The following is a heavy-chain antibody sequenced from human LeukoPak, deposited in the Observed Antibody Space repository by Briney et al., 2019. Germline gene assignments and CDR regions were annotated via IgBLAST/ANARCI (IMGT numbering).Heavy chain of an antibody. J-gene: IGHJ6*04. V-gene: IGHV4-38-2*01. D-gene: IGHD2-2*01. CDR2: IYHSGGT. CDR3: ARVTCSSTSCRKKYYYYYYGMDV. CDR1: GYSISSGYY. Sequence: SGTLSLTSAVSGYSISSGYYWGWIRQPPGKGLEWIGSIYHSGGTYYNPSLKSRVTISVDTSKNQFSLKLSSVTAADTAVYYCARVTCSSTSCRKKYYYYYYGMDVWGKGTTVTVSS.